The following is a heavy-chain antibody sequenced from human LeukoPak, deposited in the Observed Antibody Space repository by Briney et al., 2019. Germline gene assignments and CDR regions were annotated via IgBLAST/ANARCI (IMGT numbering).Heavy chain of an antibody. CDR1: GFTFSSYA. CDR2: INGVGRNT. Sequence: GGSLRLSCAASGFTFSSYAMTWVRQAPGKGPEWVSTINGVGRNTYYTDSVKGRFTISRDNSKNTLYLQMNSLRAEDTAVYYCAKTTSGYPEMDIDYWGQGTLVTVSS. D-gene: IGHD3-22*01. CDR3: AKTTSGYPEMDIDY. V-gene: IGHV3-23*01. J-gene: IGHJ4*02.